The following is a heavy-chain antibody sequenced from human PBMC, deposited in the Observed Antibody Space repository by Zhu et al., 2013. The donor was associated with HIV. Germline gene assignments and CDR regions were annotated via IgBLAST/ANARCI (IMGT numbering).Heavy chain of an antibody. J-gene: IGHJ4*02. CDR3: ARDTDGPQWLVQYEY. CDR1: GYTFTGYY. CDR2: INPNSGGT. Sequence: QVQLVQSGAEVKKPGASVKVSCKASGYTFTGYYMHWVRQAPGQGLEWMGWINPNSGGTNNAQKFQGRVTMTRDTSITTAYMELSRLRSDDTAVYYCARDTDGPQWLVQYEYWGQGTLVTVSS. V-gene: IGHV1-2*02. D-gene: IGHD6-19*01.